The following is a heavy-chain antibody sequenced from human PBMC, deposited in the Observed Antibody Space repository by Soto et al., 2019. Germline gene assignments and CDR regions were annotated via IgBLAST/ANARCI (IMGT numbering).Heavy chain of an antibody. CDR2: IYYSGST. D-gene: IGHD6-6*01. V-gene: IGHV4-31*03. J-gene: IGHJ6*02. CDR1: GGSISSGGYY. Sequence: SETLSLTCTVSGGSISSGGYYWSWIRQHPGKGLEWIVYIYYSGSTYYNPSLKSRVTISVDTSKNQFSLKLSSVTAADTAVYYCARLSGQLVGSYYYGMDVWGQGTTVTSP. CDR3: ARLSGQLVGSYYYGMDV.